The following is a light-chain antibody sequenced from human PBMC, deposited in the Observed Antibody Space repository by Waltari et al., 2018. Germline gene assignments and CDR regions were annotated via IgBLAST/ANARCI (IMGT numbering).Light chain of an antibody. Sequence: SSELTQDPAVSVALGQTVRFTCQGDSLRTSYASWYQLKPGQAPGVVIYGKDKRPSGIPDRISGYSSGTTSSLTITGAQAEDEADYCCSSRNGRANEVVFAGGTKVTVL. J-gene: IGLJ3*02. CDR1: SLRTSY. CDR3: SSRNGRANEVV. CDR2: GKD. V-gene: IGLV3-19*01.